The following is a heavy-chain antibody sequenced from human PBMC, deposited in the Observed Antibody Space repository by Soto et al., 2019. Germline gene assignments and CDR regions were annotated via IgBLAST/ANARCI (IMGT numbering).Heavy chain of an antibody. Sequence: QVQLVQSGAEVKKPGSSVKVSCKASGGTFSSYAISWVRQAPGQGLEWMGGIIPIFGTANYAQKFQGRVRITAEESPSTAYMALSSLRSEDTAVYYGARVTRSGWSEMDVWGQGTTVTVSS. V-gene: IGHV1-69*12. CDR3: ARVTRSGWSEMDV. CDR2: IIPIFGTA. J-gene: IGHJ6*02. CDR1: GGTFSSYA. D-gene: IGHD6-19*01.